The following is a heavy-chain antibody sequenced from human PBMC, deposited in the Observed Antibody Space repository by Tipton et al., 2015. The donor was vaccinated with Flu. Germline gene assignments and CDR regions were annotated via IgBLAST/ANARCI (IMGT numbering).Heavy chain of an antibody. Sequence: TLSLTCTVSGGSLSSFYWTWIREPAGKGLEWIGRIYSSGSTNYNPSFKSRVSMSLDASKTQFSLNLNSVTAADTAMYYCARGSGSGTHVMFDYWGQGTLVTVSS. D-gene: IGHD3-10*01. CDR1: GGSLSSFY. CDR2: IYSSGST. J-gene: IGHJ4*02. CDR3: ARGSGSGTHVMFDY. V-gene: IGHV4-4*07.